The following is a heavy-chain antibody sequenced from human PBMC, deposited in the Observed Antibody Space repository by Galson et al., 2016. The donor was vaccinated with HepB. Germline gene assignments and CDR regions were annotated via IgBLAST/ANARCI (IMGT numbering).Heavy chain of an antibody. J-gene: IGHJ3*01. V-gene: IGHV1-18*01. CDR3: ARETHVGYYERSGLVGGLNFDV. CDR1: GYTFSNYG. D-gene: IGHD3-22*01. Sequence: SVKVSCKASGYTFSNYGISWVRQAPGQGLEWMGWISAYNGNTNYVQKFQGRVSMTIERSTSTAYMALRSLRSDDTALYYCARETHVGYYERSGLVGGLNFDVWGQGTMVAVSS. CDR2: ISAYNGNT.